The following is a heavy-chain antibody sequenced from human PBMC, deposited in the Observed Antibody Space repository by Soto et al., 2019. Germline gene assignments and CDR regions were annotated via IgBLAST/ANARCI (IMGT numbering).Heavy chain of an antibody. CDR1: GGSISSGDYY. V-gene: IGHV4-30-4*01. Sequence: SETLSLTCTVSGGSISSGDYYWSWIRQPPGKGLEWIGYIYYSGSTNYNPSLKSRVDISVDASRNQFSLRLTSVTAADTAVYYCARDTAPAGDHYYLMDVWGQGTTVTVSS. CDR3: ARDTAPAGDHYYLMDV. J-gene: IGHJ6*02. D-gene: IGHD3-10*01. CDR2: IYYSGST.